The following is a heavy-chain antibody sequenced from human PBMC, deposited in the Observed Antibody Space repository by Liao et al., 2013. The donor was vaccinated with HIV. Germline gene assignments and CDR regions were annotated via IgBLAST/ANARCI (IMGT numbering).Heavy chain of an antibody. Sequence: QVQLHESGPGLVKPSETLSLTCTVSGGSISTYYWSWIRQSPWKGLEWIGYVDYSGSTNYNPSLKSRVTISVDTSKNQFSLQLSSVTAADTAVYYCASVNTAMADKLTFDYWGQGTLVTVSS. CDR2: VDYSGST. CDR1: GGSISTYY. D-gene: IGHD5-18*01. J-gene: IGHJ4*02. CDR3: ASVNTAMADKLTFDY. V-gene: IGHV4-59*08.